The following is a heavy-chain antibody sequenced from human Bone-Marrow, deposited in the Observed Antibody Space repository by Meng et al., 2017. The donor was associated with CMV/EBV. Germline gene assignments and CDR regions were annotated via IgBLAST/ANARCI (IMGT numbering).Heavy chain of an antibody. Sequence: GSLRLSCAVYGGSFSGYYWSWIRQPPGEGLEWIGEINHSGSTNYNPSLKSRVTISVDTSKNQFSLKLSSVTAADTAVYYCARNTLSGYYFYWGQGTLVTVSS. CDR3: ARNTLSGYYFY. CDR1: GGSFSGYY. D-gene: IGHD3-22*01. V-gene: IGHV4-34*01. CDR2: INHSGST. J-gene: IGHJ4*02.